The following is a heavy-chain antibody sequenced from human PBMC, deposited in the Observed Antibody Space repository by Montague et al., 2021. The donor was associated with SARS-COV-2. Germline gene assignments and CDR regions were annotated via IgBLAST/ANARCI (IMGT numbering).Heavy chain of an antibody. J-gene: IGHJ6*02. CDR2: ISSGGETT. Sequence: SLRLSCAASGFRFDSYALSWVRQAPGKGLEWLSAISSGGETTDYADSMKGRFTPSRDNSMNTLYLQMNRLRGEDTAVYYCAKGIYMRRGVSHGMDVWGQGTTVTVSS. CDR1: GFRFDSYA. CDR3: AKGIYMRRGVSHGMDV. V-gene: IGHV3-23*01. D-gene: IGHD3-10*01.